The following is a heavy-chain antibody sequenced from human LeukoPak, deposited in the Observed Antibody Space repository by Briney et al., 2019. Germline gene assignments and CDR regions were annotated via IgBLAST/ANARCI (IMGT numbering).Heavy chain of an antibody. J-gene: IGHJ5*02. V-gene: IGHV4-61*02. Sequence: NASETLSLTCTVSGGSISSGSYYWSWIRQPAGKGLEWIGRIYTSGSTNYNPSLKSRVTISVDTSKNQFSLKLSSVTAADTAVYYCAREGLGGSGSSWFDPWGQGTLVTVSS. CDR1: GGSISSGSYY. CDR2: IYTSGST. CDR3: AREGLGGSGSSWFDP. D-gene: IGHD3-10*01.